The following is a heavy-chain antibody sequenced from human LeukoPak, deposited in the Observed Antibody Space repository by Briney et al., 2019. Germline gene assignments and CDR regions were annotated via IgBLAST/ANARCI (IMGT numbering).Heavy chain of an antibody. CDR1: GGTFSSYT. CDR2: IIPILGIA. Sequence: SVKVSCKASGGTFSSYTISWVRQAPGQGLEWMGRIIPILGIANYAQKFQGRVTITADKSTSTAYMELSSLRSEDTAGYSCARGLGGDYYGSGRGHYGMDVWGQGTTVTVSS. J-gene: IGHJ6*02. V-gene: IGHV1-69*02. D-gene: IGHD3-10*01. CDR3: ARGLGGDYYGSGRGHYGMDV.